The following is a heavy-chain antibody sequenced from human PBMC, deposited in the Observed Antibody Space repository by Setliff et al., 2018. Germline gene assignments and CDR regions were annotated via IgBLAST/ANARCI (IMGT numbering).Heavy chain of an antibody. CDR1: GFTFSSYA. J-gene: IGHJ1*01. CDR3: AKGVAGSVKQWPLIFQH. D-gene: IGHD6-19*01. Sequence: LRLSCAASGFTFSSYAITWVRQAPGKGLEWVSMISGSAQTTYYADSVKGRFTISRDNSKNTVYLEMNSLRAEDTAVYYCAKGVAGSVKQWPLIFQHWGQGTLVTVSS. V-gene: IGHV3-23*01. CDR2: ISGSAQTT.